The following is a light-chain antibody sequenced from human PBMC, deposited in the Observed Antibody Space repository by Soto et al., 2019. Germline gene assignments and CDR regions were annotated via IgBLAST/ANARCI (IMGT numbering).Light chain of an antibody. J-gene: IGLJ1*01. CDR1: SRDVGGYNY. CDR3: CSYTRTSTYV. CDR2: EVS. V-gene: IGLV2-14*01. Sequence: QSVLTQPASVSGSPGQSITISCTGTSRDVGGYNYVSWHQHHPGKVPKLMIYEVSNRPSGVSNRLSGSKSGNTASLTISGLQAEDEADYYCCSYTRTSTYVFGTGTKVTV.